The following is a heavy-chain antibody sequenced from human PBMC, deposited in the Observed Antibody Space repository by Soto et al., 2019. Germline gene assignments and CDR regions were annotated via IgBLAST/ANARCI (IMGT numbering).Heavy chain of an antibody. J-gene: IGHJ6*02. CDR1: GASISSYY. D-gene: IGHD3-3*01. CDR3: ARGVDFEGFSPYGMDV. Sequence: SETLSLTCTVSGASISSYYWSWIRQPPGKGLEWIGYIYYSGSTNYNPSLKSRVTISVDTSKNQFSLKVSSVTAADTAVYYCARGVDFEGFSPYGMDVWGQGTTVTVSS. CDR2: IYYSGST. V-gene: IGHV4-59*08.